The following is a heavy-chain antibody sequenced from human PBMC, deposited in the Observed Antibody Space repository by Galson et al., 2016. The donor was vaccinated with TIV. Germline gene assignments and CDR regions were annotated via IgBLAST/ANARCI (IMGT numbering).Heavy chain of an antibody. Sequence: SVKVSCKASGYTFTSYYMHWVRQAPGQGLEWMGIINPSGGSTTYAQKFQGRVTMTRDMSTPTVHMELSSLRSEDTAVYYCARDGYRFGNYFDFWGQGTLVTVSS. CDR2: INPSGGST. J-gene: IGHJ4*02. D-gene: IGHD5-12*01. CDR3: ARDGYRFGNYFDF. CDR1: GYTFTSYY. V-gene: IGHV1-46*01.